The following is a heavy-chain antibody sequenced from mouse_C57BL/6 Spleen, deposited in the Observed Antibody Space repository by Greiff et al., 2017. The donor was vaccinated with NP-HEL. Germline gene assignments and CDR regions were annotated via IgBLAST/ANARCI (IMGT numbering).Heavy chain of an antibody. CDR1: GYTFTDYY. CDR3: ARKFDGYFAY. V-gene: IGHV1-19*01. J-gene: IGHJ3*01. D-gene: IGHD2-3*01. CDR2: INPYNGGT. Sequence: EVKLQESGPVLVKPGASVKMSCKASGYTFTDYYMNWVKQSHGKSLEWIGVINPYNGGTSYNQKFKGKATLTVDKSSSTAYMELNSLTSEDSAVYYCARKFDGYFAYWGQGTLVTVSA.